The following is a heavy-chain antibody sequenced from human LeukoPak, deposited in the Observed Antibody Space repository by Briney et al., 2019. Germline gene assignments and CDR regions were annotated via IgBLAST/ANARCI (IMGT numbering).Heavy chain of an antibody. D-gene: IGHD3-3*01. J-gene: IGHJ4*02. CDR2: INNEGTGT. CDR3: AKDILRFLEWFNPSPHFDY. Sequence: SGGSLRLSCAASGFSFSAYWMPWVRQAPGRGLVWVSRINNEGTGTYYADSVKGRFTISRDNSKNTLYLQMNSLRAEDTAVYYCAKDILRFLEWFNPSPHFDYWGQGTLVTVSS. CDR1: GFSFSAYW. V-gene: IGHV3-74*01.